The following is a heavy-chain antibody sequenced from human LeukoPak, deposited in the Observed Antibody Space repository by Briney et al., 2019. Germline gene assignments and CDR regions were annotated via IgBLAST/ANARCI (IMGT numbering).Heavy chain of an antibody. CDR3: ARVITMSRFGWFDP. D-gene: IGHD3-10*02. Sequence: SETLSLTCTVSGGSLSSSGSYWGWVRQPPGRGLEWLVTIYYSGSTYYNPSLKSRVTISVDTSKNQFSLNLSSVTAADTAVYYCARVITMSRFGWFDPWGQGTLVTVSS. V-gene: IGHV4-39*07. CDR2: IYYSGST. J-gene: IGHJ5*02. CDR1: GGSLSSSGSY.